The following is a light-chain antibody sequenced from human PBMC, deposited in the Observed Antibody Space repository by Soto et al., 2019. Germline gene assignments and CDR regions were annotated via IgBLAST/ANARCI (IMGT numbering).Light chain of an antibody. Sequence: EIVMTQSPATLSVSPGERATLSCRASQSVSSNLAWYQQKPGQAPRLLIYGASTRATGIPARFSGSGSGTEFTLTIRSLQSEDFAVYYCQHYNNWPRTFGQGTKVEIK. V-gene: IGKV3-15*01. CDR2: GAS. CDR1: QSVSSN. CDR3: QHYNNWPRT. J-gene: IGKJ1*01.